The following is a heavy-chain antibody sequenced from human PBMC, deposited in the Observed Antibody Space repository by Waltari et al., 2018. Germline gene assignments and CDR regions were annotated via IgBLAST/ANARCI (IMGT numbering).Heavy chain of an antibody. V-gene: IGHV1-2*02. CDR2: INPNSGGT. D-gene: IGHD6-6*01. CDR3: ARGGLARPVYCYYGMDV. Sequence: QVQLVQSGAEVKKPGASVKVSCKASGYTFTDYYMHWVRQAPGQGLEWMGWINPNSGGTNYAQKLQGGVTMTRDTSISTAYMELSRLRSDDTAVYYCARGGLARPVYCYYGMDVWGQGTTVTVSS. CDR1: GYTFTDYY. J-gene: IGHJ6*02.